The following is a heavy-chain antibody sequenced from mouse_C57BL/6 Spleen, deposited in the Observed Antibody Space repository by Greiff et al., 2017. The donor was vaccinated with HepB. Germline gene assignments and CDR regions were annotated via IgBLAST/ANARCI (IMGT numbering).Heavy chain of an antibody. V-gene: IGHV1-55*01. J-gene: IGHJ2*01. CDR3: ARSSSSYEGYYFDY. CDR1: GYTFTSYW. CDR2: IYPGSGST. D-gene: IGHD1-1*01. Sequence: VKLQESGAELVKPGASVKMSCKASGYTFTSYWITWVKQRPGQGLEWIGDIYPGSGSTNYNEKFKSKATLTVDTSSSTAYMQLSSLTSEDSAVYYCARSSSSYEGYYFDYWGQGTTLTVSS.